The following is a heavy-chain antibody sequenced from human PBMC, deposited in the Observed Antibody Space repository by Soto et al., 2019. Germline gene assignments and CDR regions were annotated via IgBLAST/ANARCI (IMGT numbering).Heavy chain of an antibody. V-gene: IGHV3-30*04. CDR2: ISYDESMK. CDR1: GFSFSDYA. Sequence: QVQLLESGGGVVRPGRSLRLSCAASGFSFSDYAIHWVRQAPGKGLEWVSVISYDESMKYYADSVKGRFTIARDNPKITVHLRLDSLKAEDTSIYYCAGAVRLAAIDLAYWGQGTVVTVSS. J-gene: IGHJ4*02. D-gene: IGHD2-21*01. CDR3: AGAVRLAAIDLAY.